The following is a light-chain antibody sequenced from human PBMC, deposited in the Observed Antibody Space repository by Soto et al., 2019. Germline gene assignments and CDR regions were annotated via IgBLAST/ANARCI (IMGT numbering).Light chain of an antibody. J-gene: IGKJ3*01. Sequence: EIVLTQSPGTLSLSPGERATLSCRASQSVSGSYLAWYQQKPGQAPRLLIYGASSRATGIPDRFSGSGSGTDFALTISRLEPEDFGVYYCQQYGSSQFTFGPGIKVDIK. V-gene: IGKV3-20*01. CDR2: GAS. CDR1: QSVSGSY. CDR3: QQYGSSQFT.